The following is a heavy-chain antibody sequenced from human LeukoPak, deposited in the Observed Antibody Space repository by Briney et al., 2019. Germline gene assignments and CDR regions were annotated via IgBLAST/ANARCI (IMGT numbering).Heavy chain of an antibody. D-gene: IGHD3-22*01. Sequence: SVKVSCKASGGTFSSYAITWVGQAPGQGLEWMGEIIPIFGTANYPQKFQGRVTITADESTSTAYMELSSLRSEDTAVYYCTRGSIAYYYMDVWGKGTTVTISS. J-gene: IGHJ6*03. CDR3: TRGSIAYYYMDV. CDR2: IIPIFGTA. CDR1: GGTFSSYA. V-gene: IGHV1-69*13.